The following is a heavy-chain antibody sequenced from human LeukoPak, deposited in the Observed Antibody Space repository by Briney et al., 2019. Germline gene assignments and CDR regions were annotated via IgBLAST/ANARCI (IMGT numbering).Heavy chain of an antibody. Sequence: PSETLSLTCTVSGGSLSSSSYYWGWIRQPPGKGLEWIGSIYYSGGTYYNPSLKSRVTISVDTSKNQFSLKLSSVTAADTAVYYCARGGVGANRDFDYWGQGTLVTVSS. CDR3: ARGGVGANRDFDY. CDR2: IYYSGGT. D-gene: IGHD1-26*01. CDR1: GGSLSSSSYY. V-gene: IGHV4-39*01. J-gene: IGHJ4*02.